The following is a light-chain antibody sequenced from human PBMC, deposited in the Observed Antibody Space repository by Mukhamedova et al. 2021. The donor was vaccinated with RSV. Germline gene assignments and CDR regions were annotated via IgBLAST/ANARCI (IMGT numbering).Light chain of an antibody. V-gene: IGKV3-15*01. Sequence: GERATLSCRASQSVSSNLAWYQQKPGQAPRLLIYGASTRATGIPARFSCSGSGTEFTLTISSMQSEDFAVYYCQQYNNWPPLTFG. CDR3: QQYNNWPPLT. CDR1: QSVSSN. J-gene: IGKJ4*01. CDR2: GAS.